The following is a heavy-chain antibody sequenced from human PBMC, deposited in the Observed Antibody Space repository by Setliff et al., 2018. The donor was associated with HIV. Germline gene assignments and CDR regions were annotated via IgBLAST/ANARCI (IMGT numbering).Heavy chain of an antibody. V-gene: IGHV3-7*01. D-gene: IGHD6-19*01. Sequence: SGGSLRLSCAASGFTFSSFWMSWVRQAPGKGLEWVANIKQDGSEKYCVDSVKGRFTISRDNAKNSLYLQMNSLRAEDTAVYYCARDYQQWLPDAFDIWGQGTMVTVSS. J-gene: IGHJ3*02. CDR2: IKQDGSEK. CDR1: GFTFSSFW. CDR3: ARDYQQWLPDAFDI.